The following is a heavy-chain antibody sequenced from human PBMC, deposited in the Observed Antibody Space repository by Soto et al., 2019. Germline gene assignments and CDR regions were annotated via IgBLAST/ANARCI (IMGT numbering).Heavy chain of an antibody. CDR1: GYTFTSYA. CDR2: INAGNGNT. V-gene: IGHV1-3*01. D-gene: IGHD3-22*01. Sequence: ASVKVSCKASGYTFTSYAMHWVRQAPGQRLEWMGWINAGNGNTKYSQKFQGRVTITRDTSASTAYMELSSLRSEDTAVYYCASPLNYYDSSGYYLQGANAFDIWGQGTMVTVSS. J-gene: IGHJ3*02. CDR3: ASPLNYYDSSGYYLQGANAFDI.